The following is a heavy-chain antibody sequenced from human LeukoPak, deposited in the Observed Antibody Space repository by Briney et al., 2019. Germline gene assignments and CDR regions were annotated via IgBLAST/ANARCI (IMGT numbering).Heavy chain of an antibody. Sequence: GGSLRLSCAASGFSFSSYNMNWVRQAPGKGLEWVSFISSSSSYIYYVDSVKGRFTISRDNAKNSLYLQMNSLRAEDTAVYYCARVKVTMIVVDPFDYWGQGTLVTVSS. CDR2: ISSSSSYI. V-gene: IGHV3-21*01. CDR1: GFSFSSYN. D-gene: IGHD3-22*01. J-gene: IGHJ4*02. CDR3: ARVKVTMIVVDPFDY.